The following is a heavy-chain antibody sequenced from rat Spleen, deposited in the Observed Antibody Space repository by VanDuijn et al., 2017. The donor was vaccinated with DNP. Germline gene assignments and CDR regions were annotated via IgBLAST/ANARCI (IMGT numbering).Heavy chain of an antibody. V-gene: IGHV4-2*01. CDR1: GFIFFDYW. CDR2: INKDSSRI. J-gene: IGHJ2*01. Sequence: EVKLVESGGGLVQPGRSLKLSCAASGFIFFDYWMGWVRQAPGKGLEWIGEINKDSSRINYNPSLRDKFTISRDNVQNTLYLQMSTLGSEDTAIYFCTRGPKYGGDSDYFDYWGQGVMVTVSS. D-gene: IGHD1-11*01. CDR3: TRGPKYGGDSDYFDY.